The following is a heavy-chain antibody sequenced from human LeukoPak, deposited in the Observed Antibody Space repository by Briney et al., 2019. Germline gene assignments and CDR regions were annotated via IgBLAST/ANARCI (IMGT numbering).Heavy chain of an antibody. D-gene: IGHD3-22*01. V-gene: IGHV1-8*03. CDR3: ARLFQRNELNYYDSSGYSLGY. CDR1: GYTFIGYY. CDR2: MNPNSGNT. J-gene: IGHJ4*02. Sequence: ASVKVSCKTSGYTFIGYYIHWVRQAPGQGLEWMGWMNPNSGNTGYAQKFQGRITITRNASIRTAYMELSSLRSEDTAVYYCARLFQRNELNYYDSSGYSLGYWGQGTLVTVSS.